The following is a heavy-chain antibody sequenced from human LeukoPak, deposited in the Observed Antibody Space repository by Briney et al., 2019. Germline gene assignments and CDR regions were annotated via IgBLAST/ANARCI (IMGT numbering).Heavy chain of an antibody. CDR3: AKGSLIAASGTLFDF. CDR1: GFTFDDYS. Sequence: GRSLRLSCAASGFTFDDYSMHWVRHSPGKGLEWLSGLGWNGDIIDYADSVKGRFTISRDNAKNSLYLQMDSLKTEDTALYYCAKGSLIAASGTLFDFWGQGTRVTVSS. CDR2: LGWNGDII. J-gene: IGHJ4*02. D-gene: IGHD6-13*01. V-gene: IGHV3-9*01.